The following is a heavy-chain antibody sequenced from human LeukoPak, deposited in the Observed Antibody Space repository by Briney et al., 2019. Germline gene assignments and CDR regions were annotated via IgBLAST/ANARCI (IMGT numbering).Heavy chain of an antibody. CDR1: GFTVNSND. J-gene: IGHJ4*02. CDR2: IYSGGTT. CDR3: ARRMAAGTGLDY. Sequence: GGSLRLSCAASGFTVNSNDMSWVRQAPGKGLEWVSVIYSGGTTYYADSVKGRFTISRDNSKNTLYLQMNSLRAEDTAVYYCARRMAAGTGLDYWGQGTLVTVSS. V-gene: IGHV3-53*01. D-gene: IGHD6-13*01.